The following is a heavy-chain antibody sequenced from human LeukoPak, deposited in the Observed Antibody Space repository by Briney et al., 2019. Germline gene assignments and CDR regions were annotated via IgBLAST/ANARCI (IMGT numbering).Heavy chain of an antibody. V-gene: IGHV3-7*04. J-gene: IGHJ4*02. Sequence: GGSLRLSCAASGFTFSSYWMSWVRQAPGKGMEWVANIKQDGSEKQYVDSVKGRFAISRDNAENSLYLQMNSLKAEDTAVYYCGRFTRSGDSVYWGQGTLVTVSS. CDR3: GRFTRSGDSVY. CDR1: GFTFSSYW. CDR2: IKQDGSEK. D-gene: IGHD7-27*01.